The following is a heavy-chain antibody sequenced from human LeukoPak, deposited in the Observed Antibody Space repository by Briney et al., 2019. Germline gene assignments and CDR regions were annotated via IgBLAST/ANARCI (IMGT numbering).Heavy chain of an antibody. V-gene: IGHV3-7*01. CDR2: INQDGTER. J-gene: IGHJ1*01. Sequence: PGGSLRLSCAASGFTFSSYWMSWVRQVPGKGLEWVANINQDGTERYYVDSVEGRFTISRDNAKDSLYLQMNSVRGEDTAVYYCARDLRVASLPEYFYHWGQGSLVTVSA. CDR3: ARDLRVASLPEYFYH. CDR1: GFTFSSYW. D-gene: IGHD2-21*01.